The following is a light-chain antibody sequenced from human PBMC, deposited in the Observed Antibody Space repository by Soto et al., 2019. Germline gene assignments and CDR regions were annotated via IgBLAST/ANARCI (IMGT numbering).Light chain of an antibody. CDR1: QSVSSSY. V-gene: IGKV3-20*01. Sequence: EIVLTQSPGTLSLSPGERATLSCRASQSVSSSYLDWYQQKPGQAPRLLIYGASSRATGIPDRFSGSVSGTDFTLTISRLEPEDFAVYYCQQYGSSPETFGQGTKVEVK. CDR3: QQYGSSPET. CDR2: GAS. J-gene: IGKJ1*01.